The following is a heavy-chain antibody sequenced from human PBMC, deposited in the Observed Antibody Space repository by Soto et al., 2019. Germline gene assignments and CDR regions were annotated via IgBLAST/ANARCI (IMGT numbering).Heavy chain of an antibody. V-gene: IGHV4-30-2*01. CDR3: ARGPPFGY. CDR2: TYHSGST. Sequence: QLQLQESGSGLVKPSQTLSLTCAVSGGTISSGGYCWSWIRQPPGKGLEWIGYTYHSGSTYYNPSLTXRXTXXVDGSKNQFSLKLNSVTAAAVPAVYYCARGPPFGYWGQGTLVTVSS. D-gene: IGHD3-10*01. CDR1: GGTISSGGYC. J-gene: IGHJ4*02.